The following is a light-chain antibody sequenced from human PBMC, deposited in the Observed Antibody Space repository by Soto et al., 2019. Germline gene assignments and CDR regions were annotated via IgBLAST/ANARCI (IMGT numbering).Light chain of an antibody. CDR3: QHYYTTPRT. Sequence: DIVMTQSPDSLAVSLGERATINCKSSRSVLYNSNNKNYLAWYQQKPGQPPKLLIYWASTRESGVPDRFSGSGSGTDFTLPISSLQAEDVAVYYCQHYYTTPRTFGQGTKLEIK. J-gene: IGKJ2*01. CDR2: WAS. CDR1: RSVLYNSNNKNY. V-gene: IGKV4-1*01.